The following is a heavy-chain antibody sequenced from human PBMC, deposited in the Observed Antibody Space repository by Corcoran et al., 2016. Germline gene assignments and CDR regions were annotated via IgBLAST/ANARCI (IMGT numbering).Heavy chain of an antibody. V-gene: IGHV3-30*18. CDR1: GFTFSSYG. Sequence: QVQLVESGGGVVQPGRSLRLSCAASGFTFSSYGMHWVRQAPGKGLEWVAVISYDGSNKYYADSVKGRCTISRDNSKNTLYLQMNSLRAEDTVVYYCAKGDRNYDFWSGWDAPTRNLDYWGQEPWSPSPQ. CDR2: ISYDGSNK. J-gene: IGHJ4*01. CDR3: AKGDRNYDFWSGWDAPTRNLDY. D-gene: IGHD3-3*01.